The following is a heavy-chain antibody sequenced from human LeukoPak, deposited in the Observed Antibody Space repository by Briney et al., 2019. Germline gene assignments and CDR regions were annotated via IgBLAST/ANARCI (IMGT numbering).Heavy chain of an antibody. CDR2: IYHSGST. J-gene: IGHJ4*02. CDR1: GGSLRGYY. CDR3: ASARRYCSGGSCFKTTTLFDY. D-gene: IGHD2-15*01. Sequence: PPGTLSLTCAVSGGSLRGYYWSSVPHPPRRRLEWIWEIYHSGSTNYKPSLKSRVTISVDTSTTQFSLKLSSETAADTAVYYGASARRYCSGGSCFKTTTLFDYWGQGTLVTVSS. V-gene: IGHV4-34*01.